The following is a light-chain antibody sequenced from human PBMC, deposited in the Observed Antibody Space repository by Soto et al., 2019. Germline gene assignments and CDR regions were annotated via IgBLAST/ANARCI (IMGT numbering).Light chain of an antibody. J-gene: IGKJ2*01. CDR2: DAS. V-gene: IGKV3-11*01. CDR1: QGVNNY. Sequence: EVVLTQSPATLSLSPGERATLSCRASQGVNNYLAWYQQKPGQAPRLLIYDASKRATGIPARFSGRGSGTDFTLTISSLEHEDGAVYYCHQRSNWYTFGQGTKLEIK. CDR3: HQRSNWYT.